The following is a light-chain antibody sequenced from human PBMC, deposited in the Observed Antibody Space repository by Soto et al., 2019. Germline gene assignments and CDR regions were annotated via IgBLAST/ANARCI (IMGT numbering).Light chain of an antibody. Sequence: EIVMTQSPATLSESPGERATLSCRASQSVSSNLAWYQQKPGQAPRLLIYGAFTRATGIPARFSGSGSGTEFTLTISRLQSEDFAVYYCQQYNNWPRTFGQGTKVEIK. CDR3: QQYNNWPRT. CDR2: GAF. V-gene: IGKV3-15*01. J-gene: IGKJ1*01. CDR1: QSVSSN.